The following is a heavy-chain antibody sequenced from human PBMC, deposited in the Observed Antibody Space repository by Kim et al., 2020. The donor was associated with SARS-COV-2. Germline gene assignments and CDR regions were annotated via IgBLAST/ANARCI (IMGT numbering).Heavy chain of an antibody. J-gene: IGHJ6*02. V-gene: IGHV1-46*01. CDR3: ARESQEVWFELIDYYGMDV. CDR1: GYTFTSYY. Sequence: ASVKVSCKASGYTFTSYYMHWVRQAPGQGLEWMGIINPSGGSTSYAQKFQGRVTMTRDTSTSTVYMELSSLRSEDTAVYYCARESQEVWFELIDYYGMDVWGQGTTVTVSS. CDR2: INPSGGST. D-gene: IGHD3-10*01.